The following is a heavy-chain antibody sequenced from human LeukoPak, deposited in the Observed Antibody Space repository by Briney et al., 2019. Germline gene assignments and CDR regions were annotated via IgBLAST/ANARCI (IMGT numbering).Heavy chain of an antibody. CDR3: ARFGVIGSNVYNWFDP. J-gene: IGHJ5*02. D-gene: IGHD2-21*01. CDR1: GGSITSYY. CDR2: IYYSGST. V-gene: IGHV4-59*01. Sequence: SETLSLTCTVSGGSITSYYWSWIRQPPGRGLEWLANIYYSGSTTYNSSLKSRITISVNASKTQFSLKLSSVTAADTAVYYCARFGVIGSNVYNWFDPWGPGILVTVSS.